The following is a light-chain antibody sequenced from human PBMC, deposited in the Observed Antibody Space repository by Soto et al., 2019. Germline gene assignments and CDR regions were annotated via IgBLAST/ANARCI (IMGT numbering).Light chain of an antibody. CDR1: HTIGDL. CDR2: DAS. V-gene: IGKV1-5*01. CDR3: QQYNNFSPWP. J-gene: IGKJ1*01. Sequence: DIQMTQSPSTLSASVGDRVTITCRASHTIGDLLAWYQQKPGKAPKLLIYDASSLESGVPSRFSGSRSGTEFTLTISSLQPDDFATYYCQQYNNFSPWPFGQGTKVDIK.